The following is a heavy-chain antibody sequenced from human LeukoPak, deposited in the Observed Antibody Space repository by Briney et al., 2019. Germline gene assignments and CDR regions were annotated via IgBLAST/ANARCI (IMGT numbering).Heavy chain of an antibody. CDR2: INHSGST. J-gene: IGHJ5*02. CDR1: GGSFSGYY. Sequence: PSETLSLTCAVYGGSFSGYYWSWIRQPPGKGLEWIGEINHSGSTNYNPSLKSRVTISVDTSKNQFSLKLSSVTAADTAVYYCAREATWYSSSPNWFDPWGQGTLVTVSS. CDR3: AREATWYSSSPNWFDP. D-gene: IGHD6-13*01. V-gene: IGHV4-34*01.